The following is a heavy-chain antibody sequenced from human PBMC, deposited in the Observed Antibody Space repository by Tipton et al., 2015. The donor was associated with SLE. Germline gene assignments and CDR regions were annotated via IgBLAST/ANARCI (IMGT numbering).Heavy chain of an antibody. V-gene: IGHV3-21*03. Sequence: SLRLSCAASGFTFSNACMNWVRQAPGKGLEWVSSISSSSRYIYHAESLKGRFTISRDNAKNSLYLHMNSLRVEDTAVYFCAGDDYASGITWGQGTLVTVSS. CDR1: GFTFSNAC. CDR2: ISSSSRYI. J-gene: IGHJ5*02. CDR3: AGDDYASGIT. D-gene: IGHD3-10*01.